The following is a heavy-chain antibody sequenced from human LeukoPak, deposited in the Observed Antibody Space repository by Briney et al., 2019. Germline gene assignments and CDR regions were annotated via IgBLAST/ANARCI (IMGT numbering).Heavy chain of an antibody. CDR3: VRYYTRQSWYFDL. CDR1: GFTFSSYS. CDR2: ISSSGSTI. D-gene: IGHD3-10*01. Sequence: GGSLRLTCAASGFTFSSYSMNWVRQAPGKGLEWVSYISSSGSTIKYADSVKGRFTISRGNAKNSLYLQMNSLRAEDTAVYYCVRYYTRQSWYFDLWGRGTLVTVSS. V-gene: IGHV3-48*04. J-gene: IGHJ2*01.